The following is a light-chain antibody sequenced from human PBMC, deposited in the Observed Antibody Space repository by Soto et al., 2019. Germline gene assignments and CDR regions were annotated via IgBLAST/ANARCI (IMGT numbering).Light chain of an antibody. J-gene: IGKJ5*01. V-gene: IGKV1-12*01. CDR2: AAS. CDR1: QTIINW. CDR3: QQANSFTFT. Sequence: DIQMTQSPSTLSSSVGHRVTITVRASQTIINWLDWYQKKQGKAPKLLIYAASSLQSGVPSRFSGSGYGTDLTITISSMKNEDFETYYCQQANSFTFTFGQGTRLEIK.